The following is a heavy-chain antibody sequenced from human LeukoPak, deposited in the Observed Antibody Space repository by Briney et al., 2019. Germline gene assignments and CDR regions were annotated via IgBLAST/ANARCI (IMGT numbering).Heavy chain of an antibody. J-gene: IGHJ6*02. V-gene: IGHV4-31*03. CDR1: GGSISSGGYY. D-gene: IGHD5-12*01. CDR3: ARAADATNYYYYYGMDV. Sequence: KPSQTLSLTCTASGGSISSGGYYWSWIRQHPGKGLEWIGYIYYSGSTYYNPSLKSRVTISVDTSKNQFSLKLSSVTAADTAVYYCARAADATNYYYYYGMDVWGQGTTVTVSS. CDR2: IYYSGST.